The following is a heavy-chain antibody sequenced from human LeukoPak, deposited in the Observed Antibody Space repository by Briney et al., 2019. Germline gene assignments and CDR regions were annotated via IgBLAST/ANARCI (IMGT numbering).Heavy chain of an antibody. CDR2: ISYDGSNK. J-gene: IGHJ4*02. CDR1: GFTFSSYA. Sequence: GRSLRLSCAASGFTFSSYAMHWVRQAPGKGLEWVAVISYDGSNKYYADSVKGRFNISRDNSKNTLYLQMNSLRAEDTAVYYCARDPFDYWGQGTLVTVSS. CDR3: ARDPFDY. V-gene: IGHV3-30-3*01.